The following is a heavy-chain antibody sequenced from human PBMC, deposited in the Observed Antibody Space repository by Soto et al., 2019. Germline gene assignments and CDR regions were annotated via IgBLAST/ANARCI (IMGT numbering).Heavy chain of an antibody. Sequence: PSETLSLTCTVSGGSSSSSSYYWGWIRQPPGKGLEWIGSIYYSGSTYYNPSLKSRVTISVDTSKNQFSLKLSSVTAADTAVYYCARDFSTGTTGDYYYGMDVWGQGTTVTVSS. V-gene: IGHV4-39*07. CDR2: IYYSGST. D-gene: IGHD1-1*01. CDR1: GGSSSSSSYY. J-gene: IGHJ6*02. CDR3: ARDFSTGTTGDYYYGMDV.